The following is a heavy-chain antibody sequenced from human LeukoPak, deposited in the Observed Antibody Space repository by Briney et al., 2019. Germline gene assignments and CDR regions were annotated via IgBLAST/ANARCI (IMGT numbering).Heavy chain of an antibody. J-gene: IGHJ3*02. Sequence: ASVKVSCKASGYTFTSYAMNWVRQAPGQGLEWMGWTNTNTGNPTYAQGFTGRFVFSLDTSVSTAYLQICSLKAEDTAVYYCARFGDRDAFDIWGQGTMVTVSS. CDR3: ARFGDRDAFDI. CDR1: GYTFTSYA. CDR2: TNTNTGNP. D-gene: IGHD3-16*01. V-gene: IGHV7-4-1*01.